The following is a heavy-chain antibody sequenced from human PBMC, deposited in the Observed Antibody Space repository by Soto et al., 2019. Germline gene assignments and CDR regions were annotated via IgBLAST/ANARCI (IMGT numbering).Heavy chain of an antibody. CDR3: ARIIAAAGGRRYFDL. Sequence: QVQLVESGGGLVKPGGSLRLSCAASGFTFSDYYMSWIRRAPGKGLEWVSYINSSSTYTNYADSVKGRFTISRDNGKNSLYLQMNSLRAEDTAVYYCARIIAAAGGRRYFDLWGRGTLVTVSS. CDR2: INSSSTYT. V-gene: IGHV3-11*05. CDR1: GFTFSDYY. J-gene: IGHJ2*01. D-gene: IGHD6-13*01.